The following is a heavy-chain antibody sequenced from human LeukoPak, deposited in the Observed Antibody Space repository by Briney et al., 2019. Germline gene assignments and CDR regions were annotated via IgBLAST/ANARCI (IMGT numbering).Heavy chain of an antibody. Sequence: ASVKVSCKASGYTFTSYYTHWVRQAPGQGLEWMGIINPSGGSTSYAQKFQGRVTMTRDTSTSTVYMELSSLRSEDTAVYYCARAHIAAAGTPTGFDYWGQGTLVTVSS. CDR3: ARAHIAAAGTPTGFDY. V-gene: IGHV1-46*01. J-gene: IGHJ4*02. D-gene: IGHD6-13*01. CDR2: INPSGGST. CDR1: GYTFTSYY.